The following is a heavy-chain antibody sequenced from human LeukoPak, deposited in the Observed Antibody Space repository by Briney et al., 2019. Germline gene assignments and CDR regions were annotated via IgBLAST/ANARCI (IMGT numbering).Heavy chain of an antibody. CDR3: ARDRPNDRFDY. J-gene: IGHJ4*02. CDR2: INTNTGNP. Sequence: GASVKVSCKASGYPFTDYYIHWVRQAPGQGLEWMGWINTNTGNPTYAQGFTGRFVFSLDTSVSTAYLQISSLKAEDTAVYYCARDRPNDRFDYWGQGTLVTVSS. V-gene: IGHV7-4-1*02. CDR1: GYPFTDYY. D-gene: IGHD1-1*01.